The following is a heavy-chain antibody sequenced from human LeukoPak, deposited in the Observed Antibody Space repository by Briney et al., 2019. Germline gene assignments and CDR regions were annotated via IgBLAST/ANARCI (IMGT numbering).Heavy chain of an antibody. V-gene: IGHV4-39*07. D-gene: IGHD3-22*01. Sequence: SETLSLTCTVSGGSISSSSYYWGWIRQPPGKGLEWIGSIYYSGSTYYNPSLKSRVTISVDTSKNQFSLKLSSVTAADTAVYYCARRAYYDSSGYIDYWGQGTLVTVSS. CDR1: GGSISSSSYY. J-gene: IGHJ4*02. CDR3: ARRAYYDSSGYIDY. CDR2: IYYSGST.